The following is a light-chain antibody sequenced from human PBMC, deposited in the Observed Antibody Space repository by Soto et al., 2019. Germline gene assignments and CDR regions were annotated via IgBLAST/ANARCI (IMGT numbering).Light chain of an antibody. CDR1: QSVSSH. V-gene: IGKV3-11*01. CDR2: DAS. J-gene: IGKJ1*01. Sequence: EIAMPQSPATLSVSPGARGPLSCRARQSVSSHLSWYQQKPGQYPRLLIYDASKRATGIPARFSGSGSGTDFTLTISSLEPEDFAFYFCKQRSHWPTVGQGNKVGIK. CDR3: KQRSHWPT.